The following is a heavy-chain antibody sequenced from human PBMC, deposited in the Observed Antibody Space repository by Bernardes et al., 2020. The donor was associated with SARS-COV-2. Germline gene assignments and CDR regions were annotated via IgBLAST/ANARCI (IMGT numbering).Heavy chain of an antibody. D-gene: IGHD3-22*01. Sequence: SETLSLTCTVSGGSISSYYWSWIRQPPGKGLEWIGYIYSSGSTNYKPSLKSRVTISMDTSKNQFSLKLTSLTAADTAVYYCARIRYYDISAYGLDYWGQGTLVTGSS. V-gene: IGHV4-4*08. J-gene: IGHJ4*02. CDR3: ARIRYYDISAYGLDY. CDR1: GGSISSYY. CDR2: IYSSGST.